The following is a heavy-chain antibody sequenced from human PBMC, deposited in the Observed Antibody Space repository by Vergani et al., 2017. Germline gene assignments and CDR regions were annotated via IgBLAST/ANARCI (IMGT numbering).Heavy chain of an antibody. CDR2: ISSSSTSI. D-gene: IGHD2-8*01. J-gene: IGHJ6*03. Sequence: DVQLVESGGTQVQPGGSLRLSCTASGFPFSSYSMAWVRQAPGKGLEGLSYISSSSTSIYYANSVKGRFTISRDNGEESLYLQMHSLRGADTAVYYCARSGYCAHGVCYMTYYYYMDVWGKGTAVTVSS. CDR1: GFPFSSYS. V-gene: IGHV3-48*01. CDR3: ARSGYCAHGVCYMTYYYYMDV.